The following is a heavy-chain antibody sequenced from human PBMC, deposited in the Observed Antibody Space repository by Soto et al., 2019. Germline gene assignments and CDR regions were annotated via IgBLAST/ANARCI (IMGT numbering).Heavy chain of an antibody. D-gene: IGHD3-3*01. V-gene: IGHV1-69*01. J-gene: IGHJ4*02. CDR1: GGTFSSYA. Sequence: QVQLVQSGAEVKKPGSSVKVSCKASGGTFSSYAISWVRLAPGQGLEWMGGIIPIFGTANYAQKFQGRVTITADESTCTAYMELSSLRSEDTAVYYCASEDLWRRHQSGYFPYWGQGTLVTVSS. CDR3: ASEDLWRRHQSGYFPY. CDR2: IIPIFGTA.